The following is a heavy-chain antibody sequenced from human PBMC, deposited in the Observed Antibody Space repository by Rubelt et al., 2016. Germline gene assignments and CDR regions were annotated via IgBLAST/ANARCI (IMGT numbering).Heavy chain of an antibody. D-gene: IGHD1-7*01. V-gene: IGHV3-7*01. CDR2: IKQDGSEK. J-gene: IGHJ3*02. CDR3: ARGGNKWNYGALDAFDI. CDR1: RFVFDAYA. Sequence: EVQLVESGGGVVQPGGSLRLSCAASRFVFDAYAMHWVRQPPGKGLEWVANIKQDGSEKYYVDSVKGRFTISRDNAKNSLFLQMNSLRAEDTAVYYCARGGNKWNYGALDAFDIWGQGTMVTVSS.